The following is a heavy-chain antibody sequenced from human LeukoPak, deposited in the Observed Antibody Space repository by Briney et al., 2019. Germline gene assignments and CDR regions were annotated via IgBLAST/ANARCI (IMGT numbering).Heavy chain of an antibody. D-gene: IGHD5-12*01. Sequence: SETLSLTCSVSGGSITTSSYYWGWIRQPPEKGLEWIGSIYYTGGTYYSPSLKSRVTMSVDTSKNQFSLKLSSVTAADTAVYYCARSLSGLDSGDRWGQGTLVTVSS. V-gene: IGHV4-39*07. CDR1: GGSITTSSYY. CDR3: ARSLSGLDSGDR. J-gene: IGHJ5*02. CDR2: IYYTGGT.